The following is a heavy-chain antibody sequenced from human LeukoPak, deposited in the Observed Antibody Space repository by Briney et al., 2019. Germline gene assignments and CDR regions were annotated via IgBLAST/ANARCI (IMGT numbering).Heavy chain of an antibody. CDR2: ITGNSHTI. D-gene: IGHD1-26*01. CDR1: GFTFNTYS. V-gene: IGHV3-48*04. Sequence: PGGSLRLSCEASGFTFNTYSMNWVRQAPGKGLEWVSYITGNSHTIYYADSVQGRFTISRDNAKNSLYLQMNSLRVEDTAVYYCARRIVGPSSGGDYWGQGTPVTVSS. J-gene: IGHJ4*02. CDR3: ARRIVGPSSGGDY.